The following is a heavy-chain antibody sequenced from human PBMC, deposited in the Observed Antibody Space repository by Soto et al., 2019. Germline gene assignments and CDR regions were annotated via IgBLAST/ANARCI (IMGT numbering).Heavy chain of an antibody. CDR3: AVSYYGTGVRYYFDY. D-gene: IGHD3-10*01. V-gene: IGHV1-2*04. J-gene: IGHJ4*02. CDR2: IKPNSRGK. Sequence: ASVKVSCKASGYTFTGYYMHWVRPAPGQKLEWMGWIKPNSRGKINPQKFQGWVNMTRDTSIRTAYMELNRLRYDAQAVDCCAVSYYGTGVRYYFDYCGQGSLV. CDR1: GYTFTGYY.